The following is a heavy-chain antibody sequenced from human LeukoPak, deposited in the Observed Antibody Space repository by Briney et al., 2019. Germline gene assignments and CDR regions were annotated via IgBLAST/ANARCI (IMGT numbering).Heavy chain of an antibody. Sequence: GGSLRLSCAASGFTFSSYAIHWVRQAPGKGLEWVALISFDGSNKYYADSVKGRFTISRDNSKNTLYLQMNSLRAEDTAVYYCSRGPWAYYYGSGNSFDPWGQGTLVTVSS. D-gene: IGHD3-10*01. CDR1: GFTFSSYA. J-gene: IGHJ5*02. V-gene: IGHV3-30*04. CDR3: SRGPWAYYYGSGNSFDP. CDR2: ISFDGSNK.